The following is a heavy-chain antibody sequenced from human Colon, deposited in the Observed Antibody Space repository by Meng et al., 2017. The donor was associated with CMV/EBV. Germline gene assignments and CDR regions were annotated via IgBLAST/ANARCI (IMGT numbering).Heavy chain of an antibody. Sequence: ETLSLTCAASGFTFSSYAMSWVRQAPGKGLEWVAVIGGSATIIQYADSVKGRFAISRDNSTNTLYLEMNSLRADDTAVYYCGKMGAWFRVDSWGQGTPVTVSS. CDR2: IGGSATII. D-gene: IGHD3-10*01. V-gene: IGHV3-23*01. CDR3: GKMGAWFRVDS. J-gene: IGHJ4*02. CDR1: GFTFSSYA.